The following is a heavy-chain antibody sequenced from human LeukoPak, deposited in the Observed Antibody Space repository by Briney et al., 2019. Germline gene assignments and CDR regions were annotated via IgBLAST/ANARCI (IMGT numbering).Heavy chain of an antibody. Sequence: MAGESLKISCQGSGYSFSTYWIGWVRQMPGKGLEWMGIIHSGDSNTRYSPSFQGQVTLSADKSISTAYLQWSSLKASDTAIYYCARHPRHYYASGSSHEYWNFALWGRGTLVTVSS. CDR2: IHSGDSNT. J-gene: IGHJ2*01. CDR1: GYSFSTYW. V-gene: IGHV5-51*01. D-gene: IGHD3-10*01. CDR3: ARHPRHYYASGSSHEYWNFAL.